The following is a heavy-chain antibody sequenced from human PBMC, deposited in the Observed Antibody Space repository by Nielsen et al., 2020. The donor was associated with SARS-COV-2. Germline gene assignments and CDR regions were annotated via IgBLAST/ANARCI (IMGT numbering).Heavy chain of an antibody. Sequence: GESLKISCAASGFTFSSYSMNWVRQAPGKGLEWVANIKQDGSEKYYVDSVKGRFTISRDNAKNSLYLQMNSLRAEDTAVYYCAAPRAAMLYWGQGTLVTVSS. J-gene: IGHJ4*02. CDR1: GFTFSSYS. CDR2: IKQDGSEK. V-gene: IGHV3-7*03. D-gene: IGHD5-18*01. CDR3: AAPRAAMLY.